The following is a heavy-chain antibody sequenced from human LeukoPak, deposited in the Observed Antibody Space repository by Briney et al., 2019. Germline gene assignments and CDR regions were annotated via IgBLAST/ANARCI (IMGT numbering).Heavy chain of an antibody. Sequence: SETLSLTCTVSGGSIISYYWSWIRQPPGKGLEWIGYIYYSGSTNYNPSLKSRVTISVDTSKNQFSLKLSSVTAADTAVYYCARVRAVLVDYWGQGTLVTVSS. CDR3: ARVRAVLVDY. J-gene: IGHJ4*02. CDR2: IYYSGST. V-gene: IGHV4-59*01. D-gene: IGHD1-26*01. CDR1: GGSIISYY.